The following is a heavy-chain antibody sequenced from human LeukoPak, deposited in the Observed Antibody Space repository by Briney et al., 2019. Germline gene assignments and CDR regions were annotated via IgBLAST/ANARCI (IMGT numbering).Heavy chain of an antibody. CDR3: ARDVELRP. J-gene: IGHJ5*02. Sequence: SETLSLTCAVYGGSFSGYYWSWIRQPPGKGLEWIGEINHSGSTNYNPSLKSRVTISVDTSKNQFSLKLSSVTAADTAVYYCARDVELRPGGQGTLVTVSS. CDR2: INHSGST. V-gene: IGHV4-34*01. D-gene: IGHD1-7*01. CDR1: GGSFSGYY.